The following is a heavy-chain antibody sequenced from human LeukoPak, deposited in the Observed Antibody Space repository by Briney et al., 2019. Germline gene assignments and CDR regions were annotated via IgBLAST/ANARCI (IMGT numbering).Heavy chain of an antibody. CDR1: GYTFTSYA. Sequence: ASVKVSCKASGYTFTSYAMNWVRQAPGQGLEWMGWINPNSGGTNYAQKFQGRVTMTRDTSISTAYMELSRLRSDDTAVYYCARSPAHTQYYMDVWGKGTTVTVSS. V-gene: IGHV1-2*02. CDR3: ARSPAHTQYYMDV. J-gene: IGHJ6*03. D-gene: IGHD2-2*02. CDR2: INPNSGGT.